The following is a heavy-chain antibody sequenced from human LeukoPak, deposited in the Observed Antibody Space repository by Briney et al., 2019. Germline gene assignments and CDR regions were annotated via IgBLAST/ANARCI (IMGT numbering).Heavy chain of an antibody. CDR1: GFTFDVSA. V-gene: IGHV3-23*01. J-gene: IGHJ4*02. CDR2: IGNTET. Sequence: GGSLRLSCAASGFTFDVSAMSWVRQAPGKGLEWVATIGNTETFYADSVTGRFTISRDNSKNTVNLQMNRLRVEDTAIYYCAKDWIQFNRVFDCFDSWGQGTLVTVSS. CDR3: AKDWIQFNRVFDCFDS. D-gene: IGHD5-18*01.